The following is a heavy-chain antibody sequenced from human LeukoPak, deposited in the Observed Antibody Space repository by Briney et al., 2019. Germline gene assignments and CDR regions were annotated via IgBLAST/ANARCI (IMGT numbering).Heavy chain of an antibody. Sequence: ASVKVSCKASGYTFTNYGISWVRQAPGQGLEWMGWISAYNGNTNYAQKLQGRVTMTTDTSTSTAYMELRSLRSDDTAVYYCAREVRVAAAGDDFDYWGQGTLVTVSS. CDR3: AREVRVAAAGDDFDY. CDR2: ISAYNGNT. J-gene: IGHJ4*02. V-gene: IGHV1-18*01. CDR1: GYTFTNYG. D-gene: IGHD6-13*01.